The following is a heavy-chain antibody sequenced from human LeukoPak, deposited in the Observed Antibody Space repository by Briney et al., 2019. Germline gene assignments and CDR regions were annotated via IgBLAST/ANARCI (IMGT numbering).Heavy chain of an antibody. CDR1: GYTFTGYY. Sequence: ASVKVSCKASGYTFTGYYMHWVRQAPGQGLEWMGIINPSGGSTSYAQKFQGRVTMTRDTSISTAYMELSRLRSDDTAVYYCVRESITMISNDVWGKGTTVTISS. J-gene: IGHJ6*04. V-gene: IGHV1-46*01. CDR3: VRESITMISNDV. CDR2: INPSGGST. D-gene: IGHD3-22*01.